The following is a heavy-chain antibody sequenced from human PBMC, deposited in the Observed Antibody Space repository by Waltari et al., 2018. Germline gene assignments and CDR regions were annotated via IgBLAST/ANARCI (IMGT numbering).Heavy chain of an antibody. CDR3: ARGDGAAAGTAFDI. V-gene: IGHV4-34*01. Sequence: QVQLQQWGAGLLKPSETLSLTCAVYGGSFSGYYWSWSRQPPGKGLEWIGEINHSGSTNYNPSLKSRVTISVDTSKNQFSLKLSSVTAADTAVYYCARGDGAAAGTAFDIWGQGTMVTVSS. CDR2: INHSGST. J-gene: IGHJ3*02. D-gene: IGHD6-13*01. CDR1: GGSFSGYY.